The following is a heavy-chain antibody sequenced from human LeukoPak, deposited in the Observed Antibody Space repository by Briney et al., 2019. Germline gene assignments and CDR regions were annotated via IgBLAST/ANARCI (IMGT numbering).Heavy chain of an antibody. CDR1: GGSISSGSYY. CDR2: IYTSGST. D-gene: IGHD2-2*01. CDR3: ARRSSSTSQGFAFDI. V-gene: IGHV4-61*02. J-gene: IGHJ3*02. Sequence: PSQSLSLTCTVSGGSISSGSYYWSWIRQPAGKGLEWIGLIYTSGSTNYNPSLKSRVTISVDTSKNQFSLKLSSVTAADTAVYYCARRSSSTSQGFAFDIWGQGTMVTVSS.